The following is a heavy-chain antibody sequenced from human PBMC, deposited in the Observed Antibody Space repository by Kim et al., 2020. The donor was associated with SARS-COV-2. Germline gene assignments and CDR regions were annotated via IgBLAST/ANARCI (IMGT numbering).Heavy chain of an antibody. J-gene: IGHJ6*02. CDR2: ISYDGSNK. Sequence: GGSLRLSCAASGFTFSSYGMHWVRQAPGKGLEWVAVISYDGSNKYYADSVKGRFTISRDNSKNTLYLQMNSLRAEDTAVYYCAKDRDMGGMDVWGQGTTVTVSS. CDR3: AKDRDMGGMDV. V-gene: IGHV3-30*18. D-gene: IGHD3-9*01. CDR1: GFTFSSYG.